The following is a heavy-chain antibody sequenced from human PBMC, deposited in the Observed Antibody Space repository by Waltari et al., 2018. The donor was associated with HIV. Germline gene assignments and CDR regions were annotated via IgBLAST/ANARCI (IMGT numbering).Heavy chain of an antibody. Sequence: EVRLVQSGGGLVQPGGSLRLACEGSGFNFATYWMTWVRQVLGRGLECVANIKLDGSETHLLDSVRGRFTISRDNAKDSVFLQMNRLSVDDTAIYYCARDSYGGDFWGQGTLVTVSS. D-gene: IGHD4-17*01. CDR1: GFNFATYW. CDR2: IKLDGSET. V-gene: IGHV3-7*01. J-gene: IGHJ4*02. CDR3: ARDSYGGDF.